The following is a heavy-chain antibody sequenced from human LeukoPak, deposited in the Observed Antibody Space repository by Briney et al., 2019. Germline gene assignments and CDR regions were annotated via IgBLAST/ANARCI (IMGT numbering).Heavy chain of an antibody. J-gene: IGHJ5*02. D-gene: IGHD2-15*01. CDR2: IYYSGST. V-gene: IGHV4-39*01. Sequence: SETLSLTXTVSGGSISSSSYYWGWIRQLPGKGLEWIGSIYYSGSTYYNPSLKSRVTISADTSKNQFSLKLSSVTAADTAVYYCARHRMVAATREFWFDPWGQGTLVTVSS. CDR1: GGSISSSSYY. CDR3: ARHRMVAATREFWFDP.